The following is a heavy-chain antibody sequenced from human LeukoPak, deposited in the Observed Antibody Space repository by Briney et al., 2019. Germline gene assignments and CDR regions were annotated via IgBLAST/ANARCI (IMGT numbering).Heavy chain of an antibody. D-gene: IGHD1-7*01. J-gene: IGHJ4*02. CDR2: VSSGGST. V-gene: IGHV3-66*01. Sequence: GGSLRLSCTASGLTVFTNYMSWVRQAPGKGLEWVSLVSSGGSTYYADSVRDRFTISRDNSKNTLYLQMNNLRAEDTAVYYCARDWGNWNYDYWGQGSLVTVSS. CDR3: ARDWGNWNYDY. CDR1: GLTVFTNY.